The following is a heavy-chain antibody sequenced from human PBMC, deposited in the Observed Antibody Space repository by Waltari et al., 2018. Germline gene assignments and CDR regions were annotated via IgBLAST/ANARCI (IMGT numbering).Heavy chain of an antibody. Sequence: QVQLVQSGAEVKEPGASVKVSCKASGYPFSTSDIKVLRQATGQGLEWMGWRNPNSGNTGYAPKFQGRVTMTRDTSISTAYMELSSLRSDDTAVYYCARGSRLGSGTFFPTATDNWAQGTPVTVSS. CDR3: ARGSRLGSGTFFPTATDN. CDR1: GYPFSTSD. CDR2: RNPNSGNT. D-gene: IGHD3-10*01. J-gene: IGHJ4*02. V-gene: IGHV1-8*01.